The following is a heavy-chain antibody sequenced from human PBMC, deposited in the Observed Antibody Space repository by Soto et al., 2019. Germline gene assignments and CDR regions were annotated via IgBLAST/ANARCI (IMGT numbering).Heavy chain of an antibody. D-gene: IGHD3-10*01. Sequence: SETLSLTCAVYGGSFSDNYWTWFRQPPGKGLEWIGEISPSGTTKYIASLRSRATISVDTSKRHYSLKVTSVTGADTAVYYCVTSLWFGTQPEIWGQGALVTVSS. V-gene: IGHV4-34*01. CDR2: ISPSGTT. CDR3: VTSLWFGTQPEI. J-gene: IGHJ4*02. CDR1: GGSFSDNY.